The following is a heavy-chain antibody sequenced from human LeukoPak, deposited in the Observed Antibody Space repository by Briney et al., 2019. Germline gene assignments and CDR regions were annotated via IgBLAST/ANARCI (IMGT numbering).Heavy chain of an antibody. J-gene: IGHJ4*02. D-gene: IGHD6-19*01. CDR1: GFTFSSYA. CDR2: ISASGGST. CDR3: AKYSSGWCFEY. Sequence: PGGPLRLSCAASGFTFSSYAMSWVRQAPGKGLEWVSGISASGGSTYYADSVKGRFTISRDNSKNTLYLQMNSLRAEDTAVYYCAKYSSGWCFEYWGQGTLVTVSS. V-gene: IGHV3-23*01.